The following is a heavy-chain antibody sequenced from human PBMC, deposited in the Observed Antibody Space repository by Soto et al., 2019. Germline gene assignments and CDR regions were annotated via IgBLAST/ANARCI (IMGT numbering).Heavy chain of an antibody. D-gene: IGHD3-22*01. Sequence: PGGSLRLSCAASGFTFSSYGMHWVRQAPGKGLVWVSRINSDGSSTSYADSVKGRFTISRDNAKNTLYLQMNSLRAEDTAVYYCARTQTYYYDSSGYYSLYYWGQGTLVTVSS. J-gene: IGHJ4*02. CDR2: INSDGSST. CDR1: GFTFSSYG. V-gene: IGHV3-74*01. CDR3: ARTQTYYYDSSGYYSLYY.